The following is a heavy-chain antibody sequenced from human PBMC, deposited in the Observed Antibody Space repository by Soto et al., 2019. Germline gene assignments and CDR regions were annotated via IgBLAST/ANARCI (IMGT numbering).Heavy chain of an antibody. J-gene: IGHJ4*02. CDR1: VFIFVGSA. V-gene: IGHV3-73*01. CDR2: IRSKTNSYAT. D-gene: IGHD6-19*01. CDR3: TRQTDAVQWLVVPTDYNFDY. Sequence: GWSLRLACASSVFIFVGSAMHWVRQASGKGLEWVGHIRSKTNSYATAYAESVKGRFTISRDDSMNTAYLQMNSLKTEDTAVYFCTRQTDAVQWLVVPTDYNFDYWGQGTLVTVSS.